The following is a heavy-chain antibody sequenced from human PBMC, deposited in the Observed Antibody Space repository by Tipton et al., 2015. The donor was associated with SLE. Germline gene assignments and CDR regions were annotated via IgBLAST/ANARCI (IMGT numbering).Heavy chain of an antibody. J-gene: IGHJ5*02. D-gene: IGHD6-13*01. CDR1: GGSISSSSYY. Sequence: LRLSCTASGGSISSSSYYWGWIRQPPGKGLEWIGSIYYSGSTYYNPSLKSRVTMSIDTSKNQFSLKLSSVTAADTAVYYCARRLVPVRYTSNWWFDPWGQGTLVTVSS. CDR2: IYYSGST. CDR3: ARRLVPVRYTSNWWFDP. V-gene: IGHV4-39*07.